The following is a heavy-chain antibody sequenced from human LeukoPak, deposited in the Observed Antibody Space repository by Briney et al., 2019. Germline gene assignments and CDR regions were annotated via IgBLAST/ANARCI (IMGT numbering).Heavy chain of an antibody. D-gene: IGHD3-10*01. J-gene: IGHJ4*02. CDR2: INHSGST. Sequence: SETLSLTCAVYGGSFSGYYWSWIRQPPGRGLEWIGEINHSGSTNYNPSPRSRLTISVDTSKNQSSLKLSSLTAADTAVYYCARGALGWRRGGLYYWGQGTLVT. CDR3: ARGALGWRRGGLYY. V-gene: IGHV4-34*01. CDR1: GGSFSGYY.